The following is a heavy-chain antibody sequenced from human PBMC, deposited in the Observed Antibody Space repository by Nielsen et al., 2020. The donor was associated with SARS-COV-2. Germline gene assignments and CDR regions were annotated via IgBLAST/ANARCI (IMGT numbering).Heavy chain of an antibody. V-gene: IGHV3-53*01. Sequence: GGSLRLSCAASGFTVSSNYMSWVRQAPGKGLEWVSVIYSGGSTYYADSVKGRFTISRDNSKNTLYLQMNSLRAEDTAVYYCTRSSTMIERWYFDLWGRGTLVTVSS. CDR2: IYSGGST. D-gene: IGHD3-22*01. J-gene: IGHJ2*01. CDR3: TRSSTMIERWYFDL. CDR1: GFTVSSNY.